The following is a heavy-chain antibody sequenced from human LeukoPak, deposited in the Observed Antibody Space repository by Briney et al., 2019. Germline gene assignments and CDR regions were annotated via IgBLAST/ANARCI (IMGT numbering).Heavy chain of an antibody. Sequence: SETLSLTCAVYGGSFSGYYWSWIRQPPGKGLEWIGEINHSGSTNYNPSLKSRVTISVDTSKNQFSLKLSSVTAADTAVYYCARGPIAAAVHFDYWGQGTLVTVSS. J-gene: IGHJ4*02. CDR1: GGSFSGYY. D-gene: IGHD6-13*01. CDR3: ARGPIAAAVHFDY. V-gene: IGHV4-34*01. CDR2: INHSGST.